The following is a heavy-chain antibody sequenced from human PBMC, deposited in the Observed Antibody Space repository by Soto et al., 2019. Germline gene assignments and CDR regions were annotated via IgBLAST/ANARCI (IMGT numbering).Heavy chain of an antibody. J-gene: IGHJ6*03. D-gene: IGHD2-15*01. CDR1: GGSFSGYY. V-gene: IGHV4-34*01. Sequence: QVQLQQWGAGLLKPSETLSLTCAVYGGSFSGYYWSWIRQPPGKGLEWIGEINHSGSSNYNPSLKCRVTISVDTSKTQFSLKLSSVTAADTAVYYCARERYCSGGSCYHYMDVWGKGTTVTVSS. CDR3: ARERYCSGGSCYHYMDV. CDR2: INHSGSS.